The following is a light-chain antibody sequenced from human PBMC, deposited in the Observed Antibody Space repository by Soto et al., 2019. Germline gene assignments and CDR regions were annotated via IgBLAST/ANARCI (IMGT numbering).Light chain of an antibody. Sequence: QSALTQPRSVSGSPGQSVTISCTGTSSDVGGYNYVSWYQHHPGKAPKLMIYDVSKRPSGVPDRFFGSKSGNTASLTISGLQAEDEADYYCCSYAGSYIWVFGGGTKVTVL. CDR2: DVS. CDR3: CSYAGSYIWV. CDR1: SSDVGGYNY. J-gene: IGLJ3*02. V-gene: IGLV2-11*01.